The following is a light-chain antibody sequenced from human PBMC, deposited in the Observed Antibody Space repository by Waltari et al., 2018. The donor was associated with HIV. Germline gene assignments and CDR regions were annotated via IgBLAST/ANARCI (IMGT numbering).Light chain of an antibody. J-gene: IGLJ3*02. Sequence: QSALTQPAPVPGSPGQSNTIPCTGTSSEVGDLHFVFWYQQQPGQAPKLMIYDVSHRSSGIPDRFSGSKSDNTASLTISVLQAEDEADYYCTSYASITSWVFGGGTKVTVL. CDR1: SSEVGDLHF. V-gene: IGLV2-14*03. CDR2: DVS. CDR3: TSYASITSWV.